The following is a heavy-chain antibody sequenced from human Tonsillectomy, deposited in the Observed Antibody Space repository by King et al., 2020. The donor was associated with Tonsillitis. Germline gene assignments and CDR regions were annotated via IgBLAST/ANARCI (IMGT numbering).Heavy chain of an antibody. J-gene: IGHJ6*02. D-gene: IGHD3-10*01. Sequence: EQLVQSGAEVKKPGESLRISCKGSGYSFTSYWINWVRQMPGKGLEWMGKIDPTDSDTNYSPSFQGHVTISVDKSISTAYLQWSSLKASDTAMYYCARRGLDYGSGSLYYHYGMDVWGQGTTVTVSS. CDR1: GYSFTSYW. CDR3: ARRGLDYGSGSLYYHYGMDV. V-gene: IGHV5-10-1*03. CDR2: IDPTDSDT.